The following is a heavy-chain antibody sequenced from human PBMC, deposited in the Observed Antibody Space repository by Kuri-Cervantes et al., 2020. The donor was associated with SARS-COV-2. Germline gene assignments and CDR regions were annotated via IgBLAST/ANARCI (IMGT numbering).Heavy chain of an antibody. Sequence: ETLSLTCAASGFTVSSNYMSWVRQAPGKGLEWVSVIYSGGSTYYADSVKGRFTISRDNSKNTLYLQMNSLRAEDTAVYYCARIYSRGYSYDNVDYWGQGTLVTVSS. J-gene: IGHJ4*02. CDR1: GFTVSSNY. CDR3: ARIYSRGYSYDNVDY. D-gene: IGHD5-18*01. V-gene: IGHV3-66*01. CDR2: IYSGGST.